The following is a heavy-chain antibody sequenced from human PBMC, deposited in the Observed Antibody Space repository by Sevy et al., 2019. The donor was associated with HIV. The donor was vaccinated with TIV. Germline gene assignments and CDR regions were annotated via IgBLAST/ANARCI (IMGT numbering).Heavy chain of an antibody. Sequence: GGSLRLSCAASGFTFSSYAMSWVRLAPGKGLEWVSAISGSGGSTYYADSVRGRFTISRDNSKNTLYLQMNSLRAEDTAVYYCAKDPASKWLRSQPYYFDYWGQGTLVTVSS. V-gene: IGHV3-23*01. CDR3: AKDPASKWLRSQPYYFDY. D-gene: IGHD5-12*01. CDR1: GFTFSSYA. J-gene: IGHJ4*02. CDR2: ISGSGGST.